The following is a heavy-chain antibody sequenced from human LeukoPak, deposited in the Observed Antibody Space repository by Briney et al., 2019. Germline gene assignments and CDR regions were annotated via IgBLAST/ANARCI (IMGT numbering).Heavy chain of an antibody. J-gene: IGHJ4*02. CDR3: ARGIRGAADY. V-gene: IGHV4-59*01. D-gene: IGHD3-16*01. Sequence: SETLSLTCTVASDSISSYYWSWIRQPPGRGLEWIGFIHNSGSTNYNPSLKSRLAMSLDTSKNQFSLNLNSVTAADTAVYYCARGIRGAADYWGQGTLVTVSS. CDR1: SDSISSYY. CDR2: IHNSGST.